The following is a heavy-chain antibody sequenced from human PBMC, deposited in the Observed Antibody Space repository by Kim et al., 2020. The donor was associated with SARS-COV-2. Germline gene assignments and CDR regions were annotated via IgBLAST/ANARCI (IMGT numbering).Heavy chain of an antibody. CDR2: ISSSSSYI. Sequence: GGSLRLSCAASGFTFSSYSMNWVRQAPGKGLEWVSSISSSSSYIYYADSVKGRFTISRDNAKNSLYLQMNSLRAEDTAVYYCARELVAYDAFDIWGQGTMVTVSS. CDR1: GFTFSSYS. CDR3: ARELVAYDAFDI. D-gene: IGHD2-2*01. V-gene: IGHV3-21*01. J-gene: IGHJ3*02.